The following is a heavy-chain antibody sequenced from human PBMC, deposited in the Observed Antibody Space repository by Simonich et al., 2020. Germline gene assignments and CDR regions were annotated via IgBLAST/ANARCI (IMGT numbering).Heavy chain of an antibody. Sequence: EVQLVESGGGLVQPGGSLRLSCAASGFTFSSYSMNWVRQAPGKGLEWVSYISSSSSTIYYADSVKGRFTISRENAKNSLYLQMNSLRAEDTAVYYCARDSSYYAFDIWGQGTMVTVSS. D-gene: IGHD5-12*01. CDR1: GFTFSSYS. CDR2: ISSSSSTI. J-gene: IGHJ3*02. CDR3: ARDSSYYAFDI. V-gene: IGHV3-48*01.